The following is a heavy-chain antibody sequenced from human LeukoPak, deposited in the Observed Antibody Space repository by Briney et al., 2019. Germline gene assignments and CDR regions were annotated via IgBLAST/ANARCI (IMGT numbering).Heavy chain of an antibody. J-gene: IGHJ4*02. V-gene: IGHV4-38-2*02. CDR2: INHSGST. Sequence: SETLSLTCTVSGYSISSGYYRSWIRQPPGKGLEWIGEINHSGSTNYNPSLKSRVTISVDTSKNQFSLKLSSVTAADTAVYYCARGGGVRYSSSWYRYYFDYWGQGTLVTVSS. D-gene: IGHD6-13*01. CDR3: ARGGGVRYSSSWYRYYFDY. CDR1: GYSISSGYY.